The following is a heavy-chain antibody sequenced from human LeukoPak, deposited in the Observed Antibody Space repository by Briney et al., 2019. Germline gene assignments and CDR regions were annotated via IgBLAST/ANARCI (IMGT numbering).Heavy chain of an antibody. D-gene: IGHD3-10*01. V-gene: IGHV4-59*08. Sequence: SETLSLTCTVSGGSISSYYWSWLRQPPGKGLEWIGYIYYSGSTNYNPSLKSRVTISVDTSKNQFSLKLSSVTAADTAVYYCARHGVDYYGSGSFDYWGQGTLVTVSS. CDR2: IYYSGST. CDR3: ARHGVDYYGSGSFDY. CDR1: GGSISSYY. J-gene: IGHJ4*02.